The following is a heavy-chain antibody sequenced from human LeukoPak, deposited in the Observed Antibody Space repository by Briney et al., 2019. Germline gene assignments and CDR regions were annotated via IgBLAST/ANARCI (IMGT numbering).Heavy chain of an antibody. CDR2: ISYDGSNK. J-gene: IGHJ3*02. CDR3: ARVTVTMIEGAFDI. V-gene: IGHV3-30-3*01. Sequence: GGSLRLSCAASGFTFSSYAMHWVRQAPGKGLEWVAVISYDGSNKYYADSVKGRFTISRDNSKNTLYLQMNSLRAEDTAVYYCARVTVTMIEGAFDIWGQGTMVTVSS. D-gene: IGHD3-22*01. CDR1: GFTFSSYA.